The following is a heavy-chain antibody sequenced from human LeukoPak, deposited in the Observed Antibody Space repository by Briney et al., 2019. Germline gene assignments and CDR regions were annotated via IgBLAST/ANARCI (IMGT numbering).Heavy chain of an antibody. Sequence: GGSLRLSCAASGFTVSSNYMSWVRQAPGKGLEWVSVIYSGGSTYYADSVKGRFTISRDNSKNTLYLQMNSLRAEDTAVYYCARDFSSSWYRLNWFDPWGQGTLVTVSS. J-gene: IGHJ5*02. CDR1: GFTVSSNY. CDR2: IYSGGST. D-gene: IGHD6-13*01. CDR3: ARDFSSSWYRLNWFDP. V-gene: IGHV3-66*01.